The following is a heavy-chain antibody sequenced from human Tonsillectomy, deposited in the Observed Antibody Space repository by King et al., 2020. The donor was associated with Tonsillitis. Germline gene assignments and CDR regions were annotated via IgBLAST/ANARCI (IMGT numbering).Heavy chain of an antibody. D-gene: IGHD6-6*01. V-gene: IGHV3-21*01. CDR2: ISSSSSYI. Sequence: VQLVESGGGLVKPGGSLRLSCVASGFTLSSYSMNCVRQAPGKGLEWVSSISSSSSYIYYADSVKGRLTISRDNAKNSLYLQMNSLRAEDTAVYYCAGSEYSSSSYGMDVWGQGTTVTVSS. CDR3: AGSEYSSSSYGMDV. CDR1: GFTLSSYS. J-gene: IGHJ6*02.